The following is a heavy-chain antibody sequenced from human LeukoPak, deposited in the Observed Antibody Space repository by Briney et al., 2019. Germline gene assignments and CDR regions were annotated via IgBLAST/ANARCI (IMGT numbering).Heavy chain of an antibody. CDR1: GFTFSTYA. CDR3: AMGSFVYMDV. V-gene: IGHV3-23*01. Sequence: PGGSLRLSCAASGFTFSTYALSWVRQAPGKGLEWVSGISGTGGTTYYADSVKGWIAISRDNSRNTLYLQMSSLRAEDTATYYCAMGSFVYMDVWGRGTTVTVAS. D-gene: IGHD3-16*01. CDR2: ISGTGGTT. J-gene: IGHJ6*03.